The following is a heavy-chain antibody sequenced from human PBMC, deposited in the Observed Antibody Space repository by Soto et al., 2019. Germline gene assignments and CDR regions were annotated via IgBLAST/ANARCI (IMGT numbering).Heavy chain of an antibody. J-gene: IGHJ3*02. Sequence: GGSLRLSCAASGFTFSGSAMHWVRQASGKGLEWVGRIRSKANSYATAYAASVKGRFTISRDDSKDTAYLRMNSLKTEDTAVYYCTRAPSGDNALDDAFDIWGQGTMVTVSS. D-gene: IGHD3-10*01. V-gene: IGHV3-73*01. CDR1: GFTFSGSA. CDR3: TRAPSGDNALDDAFDI. CDR2: IRSKANSYAT.